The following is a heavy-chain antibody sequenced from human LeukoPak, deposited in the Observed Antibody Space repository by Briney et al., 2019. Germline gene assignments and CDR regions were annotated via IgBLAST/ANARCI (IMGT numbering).Heavy chain of an antibody. CDR1: GFTFSSYA. Sequence: QPGGSLRLSCAASGFTFSSYAMNWVRQAPGKGLEWVSAISGSGTSTYYADSVRGRFTISRDNSKDTLCLQMNSLRAEDTAMYYCAKGDGYCSGGSCYYPKNIPDYWGQGTLVTVSS. CDR3: AKGDGYCSGGSCYYPKNIPDY. D-gene: IGHD2-15*01. V-gene: IGHV3-23*01. CDR2: ISGSGTST. J-gene: IGHJ4*02.